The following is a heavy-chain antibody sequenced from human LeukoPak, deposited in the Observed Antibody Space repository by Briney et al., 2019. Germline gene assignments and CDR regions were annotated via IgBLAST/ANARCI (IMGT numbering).Heavy chain of an antibody. Sequence: GGSLRLSCAASGFTFSSYAMSWVRQAPGKGLEWVSAISGSGGSTYYADSVEGRFTISRDNSKNTLYLQMNSLRAEDTAVYYCAKDHLRVELRFLEWLPNGYYFDYWGQGTLVTVSS. V-gene: IGHV3-23*01. D-gene: IGHD3-3*01. CDR2: ISGSGGST. CDR3: AKDHLRVELRFLEWLPNGYYFDY. CDR1: GFTFSSYA. J-gene: IGHJ4*02.